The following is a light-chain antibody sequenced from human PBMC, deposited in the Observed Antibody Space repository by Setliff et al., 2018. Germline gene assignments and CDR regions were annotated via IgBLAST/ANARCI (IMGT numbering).Light chain of an antibody. V-gene: IGLV8-61*01. Sequence: QTVVTQEPSFSVSLGGTVTLTCGLNSGSVSTSDYPSWYQQTPGQAPRTLIYNTNTRSSGVPDRFSGSILGNKAALTITGAQADDESEYHCVLYLGGGRWVFGGGTKVTVL. J-gene: IGLJ3*02. CDR3: VLYLGGGRWV. CDR1: SGSVSTSDY. CDR2: NTN.